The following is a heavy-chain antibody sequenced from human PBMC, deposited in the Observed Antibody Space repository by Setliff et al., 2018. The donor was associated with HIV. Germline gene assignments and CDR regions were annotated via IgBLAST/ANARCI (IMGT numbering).Heavy chain of an antibody. V-gene: IGHV4-34*01. D-gene: IGHD3-22*01. J-gene: IGHJ5*02. CDR3: ARGVVLMGITTRWFDP. Sequence: SETLSLTCAVYGGSFSGYYWSWIRQPPGKGLEWIGEINHSGNINHTPSLKSRVTISVDTSKNQFSLKLTSVSAADTAVYYCARGVVLMGITTRWFDPWGQGTLVTVSS. CDR2: INHSGNI. CDR1: GGSFSGYY.